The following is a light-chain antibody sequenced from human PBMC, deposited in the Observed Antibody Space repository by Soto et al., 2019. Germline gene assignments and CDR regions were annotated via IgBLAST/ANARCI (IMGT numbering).Light chain of an antibody. CDR3: QQYKNYWT. CDR1: QSIGPY. V-gene: IGKV1-5*03. Sequence: DIQMTQSPSTLSASVGDRLTITCRASQSIGPYLAWYQQKPGRAPKLLIYKASSSESGVPSRFSGSGSRTDFTLTISSLQPHDFATYYCQQYKNYWTFGQGTKVEI. CDR2: KAS. J-gene: IGKJ1*01.